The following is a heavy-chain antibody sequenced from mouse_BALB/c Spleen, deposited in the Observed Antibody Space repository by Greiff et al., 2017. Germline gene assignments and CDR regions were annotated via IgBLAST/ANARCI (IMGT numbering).Heavy chain of an antibody. V-gene: IGHV5-17*02. CDR3: ARSDFYYGSRPYYFDY. Sequence: EVKLMESGGGLVQPGGSRKLSCAASGFTFSSFGMHWVRQAPEKGLEWVAYISSGSSTIYYADTVKGRFTISRDNPKNTLFLQMTSLRSEDTAMYYCARSDFYYGSRPYYFDYWGQGTTLTVSS. CDR1: GFTFSSFG. D-gene: IGHD1-1*01. J-gene: IGHJ2*01. CDR2: ISSGSSTI.